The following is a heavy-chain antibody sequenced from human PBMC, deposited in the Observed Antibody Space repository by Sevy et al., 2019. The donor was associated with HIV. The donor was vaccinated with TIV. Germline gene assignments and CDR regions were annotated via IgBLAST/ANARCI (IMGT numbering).Heavy chain of an antibody. V-gene: IGHV3-7*01. CDR3: ARGGAYYYDSSGYYP. D-gene: IGHD3-22*01. Sequence: GGSLRLSCVASGFTFSSYWMSWVRQAPGKGLEWVANIKQDGSEKYYVDSVKGRFTISRDNAKNSLYLQMNSLRAEDTAVYYCARGGAYYYDSSGYYPWGQGTLVTVSS. CDR2: IKQDGSEK. CDR1: GFTFSSYW. J-gene: IGHJ5*02.